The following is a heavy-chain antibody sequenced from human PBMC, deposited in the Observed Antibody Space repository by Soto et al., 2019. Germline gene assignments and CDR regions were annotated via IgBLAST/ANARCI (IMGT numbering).Heavy chain of an antibody. CDR1: GFTFSSYA. D-gene: IGHD2-21*01. Sequence: EVQLLESGGGLVKPGGSLRLSCAASGFTFSSYAMNWVRQAPGKGLEWVSVISGSGGSTYYADSVKGRFTISRDNSKLTLYLQMNSLGGGEGGVCWCARRRSGGDWDYWGRGPWAP. V-gene: IGHV3-23*01. CDR3: ARRRSGGDWDY. J-gene: IGHJ4*02. CDR2: ISGSGGST.